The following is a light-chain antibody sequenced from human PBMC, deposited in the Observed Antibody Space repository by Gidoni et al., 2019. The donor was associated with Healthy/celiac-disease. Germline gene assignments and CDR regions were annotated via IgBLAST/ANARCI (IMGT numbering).Light chain of an antibody. V-gene: IGKV1-9*01. Sequence: DIQLTQSPSFLSASVGDRVTITCRARQGISSYLAWYQQKPGKAPKLLIYAASTLQSGVPSRFSGSGSGTEFTLTISSLQPEDFATYYCQQLNSYPRGTFGPGTKVDIK. CDR1: QGISSY. CDR3: QQLNSYPRGT. CDR2: AAS. J-gene: IGKJ3*01.